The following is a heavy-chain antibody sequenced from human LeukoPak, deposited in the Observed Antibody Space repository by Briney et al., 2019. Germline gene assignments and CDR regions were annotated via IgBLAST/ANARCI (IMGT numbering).Heavy chain of an antibody. D-gene: IGHD3-22*01. V-gene: IGHV3-11*04. CDR2: ISSSGSTI. Sequence: GGSLRLSCAASGFTFDDYAMHWVRQAPGKGLEWVSYISSSGSTIYYADSVKGRFTISRDNAKNSLYLQMNSLRAEDTAVYYCARGITMIVVTWGYFDYWGQGTLVTVSS. CDR1: GFTFDDYA. CDR3: ARGITMIVVTWGYFDY. J-gene: IGHJ4*02.